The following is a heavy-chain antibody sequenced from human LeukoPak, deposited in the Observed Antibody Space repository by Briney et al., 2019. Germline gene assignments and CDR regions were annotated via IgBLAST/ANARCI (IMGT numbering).Heavy chain of an antibody. CDR1: GGSISSYY. V-gene: IGHV4-59*01. CDR3: ARVLLRFPSSWFDP. J-gene: IGHJ5*02. D-gene: IGHD3-3*01. CDR2: IYYSGST. Sequence: PSETPSLTCTVSGGSISSYYWSWIRQPPGKGLEWIGDIYYSGSTNYNPSLKSRVTISVDTSKNQFSLKLSSVTAADTAVYYCARVLLRFPSSWFDPWGQGTLVTVSS.